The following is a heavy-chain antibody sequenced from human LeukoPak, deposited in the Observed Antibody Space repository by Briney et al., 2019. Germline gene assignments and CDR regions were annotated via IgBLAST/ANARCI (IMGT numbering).Heavy chain of an antibody. Sequence: GGSLRLSCAASGFTVSSNYMSWVRQAPGKGLEWVSVIYSGGSTYYADSVKGRFTISRDNSKNTLYLQMNSLRAEDTAVYYCARDGRGYSGSAWGQGTLVTVSS. CDR3: ARDGRGYSGSA. V-gene: IGHV3-53*01. J-gene: IGHJ4*02. D-gene: IGHD5-12*01. CDR1: GFTVSSNY. CDR2: IYSGGST.